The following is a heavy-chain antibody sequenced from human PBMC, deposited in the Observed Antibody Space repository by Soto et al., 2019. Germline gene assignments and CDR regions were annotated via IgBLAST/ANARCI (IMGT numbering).Heavy chain of an antibody. Sequence: EVHLLESGGGWVQPGGSLRLSCAASGFTFSSYAMSWVRQAPGKGLEWVSGISYSTTRTFYTDSVKGRFTISRDNSKNTLYLQMNSLRAEDTAIYYCAKDHGTVTNLGMETKYYFDYWGQGTLVTVSS. D-gene: IGHD3-3*01. J-gene: IGHJ4*02. CDR2: ISYSTTRT. CDR1: GFTFSSYA. CDR3: AKDHGTVTNLGMETKYYFDY. V-gene: IGHV3-23*01.